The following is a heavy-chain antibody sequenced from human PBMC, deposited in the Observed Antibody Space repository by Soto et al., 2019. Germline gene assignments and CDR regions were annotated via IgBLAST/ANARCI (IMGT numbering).Heavy chain of an antibody. Sequence: QVQLVESGGGVVQPGRSLRLSCAASGFTFSSYGMHWVRQAPGKGLEWVGVISFDGSNKYYADSVKGRFTISRDNSKNTLYLQMNSLRAEDTAVYYCAKVWHDYGDYGAQVFDYWGQGTLVTVSS. D-gene: IGHD4-17*01. V-gene: IGHV3-30*18. CDR3: AKVWHDYGDYGAQVFDY. CDR2: ISFDGSNK. CDR1: GFTFSSYG. J-gene: IGHJ4*02.